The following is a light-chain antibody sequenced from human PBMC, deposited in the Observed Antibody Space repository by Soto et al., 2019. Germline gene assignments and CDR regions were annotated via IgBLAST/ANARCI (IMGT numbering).Light chain of an antibody. V-gene: IGKV1-5*01. CDR3: QQYNTYST. Sequence: IQMSQSPSTLSASVGDSVTITCRASQNIRNLLAWYQQKPGKAPNPLIYDASSLKSGVPSRFSGSGSGTEFTLTISSLQPDDFAPYYCQQYNTYSTFGQGTRLEIK. CDR2: DAS. CDR1: QNIRNL. J-gene: IGKJ5*01.